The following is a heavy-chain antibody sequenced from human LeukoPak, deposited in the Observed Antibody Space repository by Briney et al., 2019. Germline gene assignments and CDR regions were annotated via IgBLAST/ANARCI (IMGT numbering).Heavy chain of an antibody. J-gene: IGHJ4*02. V-gene: IGHV3-21*01. CDR3: ARGLISSGWYGGFDY. Sequence: GGSLRLSCAASGFTFSSYSMNWVRQAPGKGLEWVSSISSSSSYIYYADSVKSRFTISRDNAKNSLYLQMNSLRAEDTAVYYCARGLISSGWYGGFDYWGQGTLVTVSS. CDR2: ISSSSSYI. D-gene: IGHD6-19*01. CDR1: GFTFSSYS.